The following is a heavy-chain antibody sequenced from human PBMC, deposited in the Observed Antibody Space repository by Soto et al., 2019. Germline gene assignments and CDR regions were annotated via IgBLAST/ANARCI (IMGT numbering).Heavy chain of an antibody. D-gene: IGHD3-22*01. CDR1: GGSMSSGAYY. CDR3: ASSYSGYLDN. J-gene: IGHJ4*02. CDR2: IYHSGNT. V-gene: IGHV4-31*03. Sequence: PSETLSLTCSVSGGSMSSGAYYWNWIRHYPGKGLEWIAYIYHSGNTYYNPSLRSRITISVDTSKNQFSLKVASVTDADTAVYYCASSYSGYLDNWGQGILVTSPQ.